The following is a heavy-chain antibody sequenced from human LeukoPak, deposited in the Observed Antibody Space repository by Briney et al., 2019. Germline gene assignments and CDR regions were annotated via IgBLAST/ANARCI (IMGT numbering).Heavy chain of an antibody. Sequence: PSETLSLTCTVSGGSISSSGYYWGWVRQPPGKGLEWIASIYYSGSTYYNPSLKSRVTISVDTSKNQLSLKLSSLTAADTAVYYCARHEYSGSYYGLSWFDPWGQGTLVTVSS. CDR2: IYYSGST. V-gene: IGHV4-39*01. D-gene: IGHD1-26*01. CDR3: ARHEYSGSYYGLSWFDP. CDR1: GGSISSSGYY. J-gene: IGHJ5*02.